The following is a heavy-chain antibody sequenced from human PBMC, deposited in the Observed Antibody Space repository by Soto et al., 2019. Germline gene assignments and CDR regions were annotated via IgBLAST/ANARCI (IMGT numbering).Heavy chain of an antibody. CDR1: GYSFSNYW. CDR2: INPGDSES. Sequence: PGESLKISCKASGYSFSNYWIGWVRQMPGKGLEWMANINPGDSESRYSPSFKGQVTISADKSISTAYLQWNSLKASDTAMYYCSRPSNNYVAHWGQGTLVTVSS. D-gene: IGHD4-4*01. V-gene: IGHV5-51*01. CDR3: SRPSNNYVAH. J-gene: IGHJ4*02.